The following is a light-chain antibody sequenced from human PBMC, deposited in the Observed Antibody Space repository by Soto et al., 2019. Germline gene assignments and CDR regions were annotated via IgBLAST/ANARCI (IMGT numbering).Light chain of an antibody. CDR2: AAS. CDR1: QSVSSNY. Sequence: EIILTQSPGTLSLSPVERATLSCMASQSVSSNYLAWYRQKPVQAPRLLIYAASSRATGIPDRFSGSGSGTDFTLTISRLEPEDFAMYYCQQYGTSPRTFGQGTKVDNK. J-gene: IGKJ1*01. CDR3: QQYGTSPRT. V-gene: IGKV3-20*01.